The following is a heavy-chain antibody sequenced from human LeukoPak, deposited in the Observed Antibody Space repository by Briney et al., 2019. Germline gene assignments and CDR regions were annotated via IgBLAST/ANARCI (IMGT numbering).Heavy chain of an antibody. V-gene: IGHV1-2*06. CDR3: ARSSIAARTFDY. CDR1: GYTFTGYY. Sequence: GASVKVSCKASGYTFTGYYMHWVRQAPGQGLEWMGRINPNSGGTNYAQKFQGRDTMTRDTSISTAYMELSRLRSDDTAVYYCARSSIAARTFDYWGQGTLVTVSS. CDR2: INPNSGGT. J-gene: IGHJ4*02. D-gene: IGHD6-6*01.